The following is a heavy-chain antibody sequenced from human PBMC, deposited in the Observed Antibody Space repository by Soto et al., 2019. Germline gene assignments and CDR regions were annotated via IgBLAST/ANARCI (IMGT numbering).Heavy chain of an antibody. CDR3: AKDQVVLRFLEWLAFDY. D-gene: IGHD3-3*01. CDR1: GFTFSSYA. Sequence: PXESLRLSCAASGFTFSSYAMSWVRQAPGKGLEWVSAISGSGGSTYYADSVKGRFTISRDNSKNTLYLQMNSLRAEDTAVYYCAKDQVVLRFLEWLAFDYWGQGTLVTVSS. V-gene: IGHV3-23*01. CDR2: ISGSGGST. J-gene: IGHJ4*02.